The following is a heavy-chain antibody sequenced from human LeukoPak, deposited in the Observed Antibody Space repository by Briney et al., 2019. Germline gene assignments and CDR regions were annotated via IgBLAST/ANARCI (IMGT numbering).Heavy chain of an antibody. CDR1: GFTFSSYS. CDR3: ARDYRWSGQQLVGGVNY. CDR2: ISSSSSCI. J-gene: IGHJ4*02. Sequence: GGSLRLSCAASGFTFSSYSMNWVRQAPGKGLEWVSSISSSSSCIYYADSVKGRFTISRDNAKNSLYLQTNSLRAEDTAVYYCARDYRWSGQQLVGGVNYWGQGTLVTVSS. D-gene: IGHD6-13*01. V-gene: IGHV3-21*01.